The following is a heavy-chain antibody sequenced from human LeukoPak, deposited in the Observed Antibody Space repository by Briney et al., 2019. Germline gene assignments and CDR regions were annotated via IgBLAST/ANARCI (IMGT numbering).Heavy chain of an antibody. Sequence: ASVKVSCKASGYTFTSYAMHWVRQAPGQRLEWMGWINAGNGNTKYSQKFQGRVTITRDTSASTAYMELSSLRSEDTAVYYCARVNYDILTGYSGAVYYFDYRGQGTLVTVSS. D-gene: IGHD3-9*01. CDR3: ARVNYDILTGYSGAVYYFDY. CDR1: GYTFTSYA. J-gene: IGHJ4*02. CDR2: INAGNGNT. V-gene: IGHV1-3*01.